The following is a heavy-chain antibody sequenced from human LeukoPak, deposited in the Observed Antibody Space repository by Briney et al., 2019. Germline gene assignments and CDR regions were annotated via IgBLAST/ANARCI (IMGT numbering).Heavy chain of an antibody. CDR1: GYTFTSYD. CDR3: ARARNGGFWSGYRYYFDY. J-gene: IGHJ4*02. Sequence: ASVKVSCKASGYTFTSYDINWVRQATGQGLEWMGWMNPNSGNTGYAQKFQGRVAMTRNTSISTAYMELSSLRSEDTAVYYCARARNGGFWSGYRYYFDYWGQGTLVTVSS. CDR2: MNPNSGNT. V-gene: IGHV1-8*01. D-gene: IGHD3-3*01.